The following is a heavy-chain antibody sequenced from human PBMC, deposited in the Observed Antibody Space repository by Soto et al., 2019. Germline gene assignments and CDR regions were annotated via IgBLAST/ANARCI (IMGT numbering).Heavy chain of an antibody. Sequence: QVQLQESGPGLVKPSGTLSLTCAVSGGSISSSNWWSWVRQSPGKGLEWIGEIYHSGSTNYNPSLKSRATISVDKSKNQFSLNPSSVTAADTAVYYCAKVGVGTTTPDYWGQGTLVTVSS. D-gene: IGHD1-26*01. CDR3: AKVGVGTTTPDY. J-gene: IGHJ4*02. CDR1: GGSISSSNW. V-gene: IGHV4-4*02. CDR2: IYHSGST.